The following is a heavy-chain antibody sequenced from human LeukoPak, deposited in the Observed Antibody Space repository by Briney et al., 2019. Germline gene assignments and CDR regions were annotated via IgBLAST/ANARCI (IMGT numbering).Heavy chain of an antibody. CDR1: GFTVSSNY. CDR3: ARERGRSYGSVPYYYYYMDV. CDR2: IYSGGST. Sequence: PGGSLRLSCAASGFTVSSNYIWVRQAPGKGLEWVSVIYSGGSTYYADSVKGRFTISRDNSKNTLYLQMNSLRTEDTAVYYCARERGRSYGSVPYYYYYMDVWGKGTTVTVSS. D-gene: IGHD5-18*01. V-gene: IGHV3-53*01. J-gene: IGHJ6*03.